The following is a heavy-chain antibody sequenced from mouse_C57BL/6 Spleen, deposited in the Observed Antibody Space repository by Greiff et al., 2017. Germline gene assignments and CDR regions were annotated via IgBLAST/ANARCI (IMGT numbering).Heavy chain of an antibody. J-gene: IGHJ4*01. D-gene: IGHD1-1*01. CDR2: INPYNGGT. V-gene: IGHV1-19*01. CDR1: GYTFTDYY. CDR3: ATTTVVATDLYYAMDY. Sequence: VQLKESGPVLVKPGASVKMSCKASGYTFTDYYMNWVKQSHGKSLEWIGVINPYNGGTSYNQKFKGKATLTVDKSSSTAYMELNSLTSEDSAVYYCATTTVVATDLYYAMDYWGQGTSVTVSS.